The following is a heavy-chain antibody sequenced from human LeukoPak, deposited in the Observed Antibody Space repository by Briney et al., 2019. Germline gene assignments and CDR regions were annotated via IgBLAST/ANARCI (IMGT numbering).Heavy chain of an antibody. CDR3: ARDRVTIASSRVRDYYYYMDV. D-gene: IGHD6-13*01. CDR2: IYYTGSS. J-gene: IGHJ6*03. CDR1: GGSITSYY. Sequence: SETLSLTCTVSGGSITSYYWSWIRQPPGKGLEWIGYIYYTGSSDYNPSLKSRVTMSVDTSKNQFSLKLSSVTAADTAVYCCARDRVTIASSRVRDYYYYMDVWGKGTTVTVSS. V-gene: IGHV4-59*12.